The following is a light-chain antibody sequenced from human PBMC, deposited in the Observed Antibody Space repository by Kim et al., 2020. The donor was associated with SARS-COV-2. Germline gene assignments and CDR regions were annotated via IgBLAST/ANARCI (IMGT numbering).Light chain of an antibody. CDR3: ATWDDALNGPI. J-gene: IGLJ7*01. CDR2: SND. V-gene: IGLV1-44*01. Sequence: QSLLTQPPSASGAPGQRVTISCSGTGSNIGQNLVNWYQHLPGTAPNLLIYSNDQRPSEVPDHFSASKSGTSASLAITGLQSEHEGVYYCATWDDALNGPIFGGGTQLTVL. CDR1: GSNIGQNL.